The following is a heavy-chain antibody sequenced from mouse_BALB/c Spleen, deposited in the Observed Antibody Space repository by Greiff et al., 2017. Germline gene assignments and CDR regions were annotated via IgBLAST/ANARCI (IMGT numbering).Heavy chain of an antibody. CDR2: ISDGGSYT. CDR1: GFTFSDYY. Sequence: EVHLVESGGGLVKPGGSLKLSCAASGFTFSDYYMYWVRQTPEKRLEWVATISDGGSYTYYPDSVKGRFTISRDNAKNTLYLQMSSLRSEDTAMYYCARGAMDYWGQGTSVTVSS. CDR3: ARGAMDY. V-gene: IGHV5-4*02. J-gene: IGHJ4*01.